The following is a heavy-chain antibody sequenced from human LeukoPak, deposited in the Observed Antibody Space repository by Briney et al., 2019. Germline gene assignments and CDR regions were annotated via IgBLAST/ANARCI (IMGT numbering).Heavy chain of an antibody. CDR1: GFTFDDYA. V-gene: IGHV3-9*01. Sequence: GGSLRLSCAASGFTFDDYAMHWVRQAPGKGLEWVSGISWNSDSIGYADSVKGRFTISRDNAKNSLYLQMNSLRAEDTALYYCAKGATVTTGSDYWGQGTLVTVSS. CDR3: AKGATVTTGSDY. CDR2: ISWNSDSI. J-gene: IGHJ4*02. D-gene: IGHD4-17*01.